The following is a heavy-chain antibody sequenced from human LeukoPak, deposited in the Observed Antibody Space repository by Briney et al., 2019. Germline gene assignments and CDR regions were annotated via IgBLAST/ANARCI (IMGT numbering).Heavy chain of an antibody. D-gene: IGHD6-19*01. CDR2: IYYSGST. V-gene: IGHV4-59*01. J-gene: IGHJ4*02. Sequence: SETLSLTCAVYGGSFSGYYWSWIRQPPGKGLEWIGYIYYSGSTNYNPSLKSRVTISVDTSKNQFSLKLSSVTAADTAVYYCAREEVAVAGFDHWGQGTLVTVSS. CDR1: GGSFSGYY. CDR3: AREEVAVAGFDH.